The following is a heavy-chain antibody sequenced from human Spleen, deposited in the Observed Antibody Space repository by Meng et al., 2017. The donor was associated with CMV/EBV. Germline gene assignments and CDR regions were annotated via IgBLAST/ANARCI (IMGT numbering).Heavy chain of an antibody. CDR2: ISYDGTKK. CDR1: GVSFSTYA. Sequence: GGSLRLSCAASGVSFSTYAMHWVRQAPGKGLEWVSVISYDGTKKYYADSVKGRFTISRDNAKNSLYLQMNSLRAEDTAVYYCARGVSDYYDSGPDYWGQGTLVTVSS. J-gene: IGHJ4*02. V-gene: IGHV3-30*04. D-gene: IGHD3-22*01. CDR3: ARGVSDYYDSGPDY.